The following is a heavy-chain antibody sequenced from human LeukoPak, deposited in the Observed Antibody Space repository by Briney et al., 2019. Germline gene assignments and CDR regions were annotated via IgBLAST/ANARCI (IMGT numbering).Heavy chain of an antibody. CDR3: AKDGDTIFGVVTNGPTFDY. CDR1: GFTFNIYG. Sequence: GGSLRLSCAPSGFTFNIYGMHWVRQSPGKGLEWVADIWYGGSNKYCADSVKGRFTISRDNSKNTLYLHMNSLRAQDEAVYHCAKDGDTIFGVVTNGPTFDYWGQGTLVTVSS. D-gene: IGHD3-3*01. CDR2: IWYGGSNK. J-gene: IGHJ4*02. V-gene: IGHV3-30*02.